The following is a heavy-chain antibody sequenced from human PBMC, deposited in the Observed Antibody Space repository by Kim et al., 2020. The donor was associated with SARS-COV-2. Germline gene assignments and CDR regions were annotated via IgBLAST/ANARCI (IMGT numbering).Heavy chain of an antibody. V-gene: IGHV1-69*13. CDR3: ARSGNYYGSGSYGPTPLYY. CDR1: GGTFSSYA. D-gene: IGHD3-10*01. Sequence: SVKVSCKASGGTFSSYAISWVRQAPGQGLEWMGGIIPIFGTANYAQKFQGRVTITADESTSTAYMELSSLRSEDTAVYYCARSGNYYGSGSYGPTPLYYWGQGTLVTVSS. CDR2: IIPIFGTA. J-gene: IGHJ4*02.